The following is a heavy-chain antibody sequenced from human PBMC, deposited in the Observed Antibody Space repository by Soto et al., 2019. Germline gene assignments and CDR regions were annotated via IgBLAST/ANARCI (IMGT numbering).Heavy chain of an antibody. J-gene: IGHJ6*02. V-gene: IGHV1-2*02. CDR2: INANNGGT. CDR3: ARERSLAYHYGLDV. CDR1: AYSYTDYY. Sequence: ASVKLCCEASAYSYTDYYGHWVRQAPGQGLEWLGCINANNGGTHYAQKFQGRVTMTRDTSISTAYMELSRLTSDDTAVYYCARERSLAYHYGLDVWGQGTTVTVSS.